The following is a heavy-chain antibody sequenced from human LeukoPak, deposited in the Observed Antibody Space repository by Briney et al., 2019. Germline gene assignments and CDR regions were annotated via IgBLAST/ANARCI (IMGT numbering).Heavy chain of an antibody. Sequence: GGSLRLSCAASGFTFRSYEMHWVRLAPGKGLTWVSRINSDGTKTDYADSVKGRFTISRDNPKNTLFLQMNSLRAEDTAVYYCARAFRAAPTSWGQGTLVTVSS. CDR2: INSDGTKT. CDR3: ARAFRAAPTS. J-gene: IGHJ5*02. D-gene: IGHD6-13*01. V-gene: IGHV3-74*01. CDR1: GFTFRSYE.